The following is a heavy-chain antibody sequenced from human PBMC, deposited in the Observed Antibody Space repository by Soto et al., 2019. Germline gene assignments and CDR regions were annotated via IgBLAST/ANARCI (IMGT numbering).Heavy chain of an antibody. CDR3: TRSYENNAYYFDH. J-gene: IGHJ1*01. CDR2: ITSKPDNYAT. D-gene: IGHD3-16*01. Sequence: GESLKISCAASGFSFSGSTMHWVRQASGKGLEWVGHITSKPDNYATVYAASVKGRFSFSRDDLMNTAFLQMNSLKSEDTAVYYCTRSYENNAYYFDHWGQGTLVTVSS. V-gene: IGHV3-73*01. CDR1: GFSFSGST.